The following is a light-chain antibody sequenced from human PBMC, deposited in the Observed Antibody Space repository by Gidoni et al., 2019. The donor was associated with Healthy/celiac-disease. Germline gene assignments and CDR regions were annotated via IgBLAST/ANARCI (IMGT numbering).Light chain of an antibody. J-gene: IGKJ1*01. CDR3: QQYGSSPWT. CDR2: GAS. V-gene: IGKV3-20*01. Sequence: EIVLTQSPGTLSLSPGERATLSCRASQSVSSSYLDWYQQKPGQAPRLLIYGASSRATGIPDRFSGIGSGTDFTLTISRLEPEDFAVYYCQQYGSSPWTFGQGTKVEIK. CDR1: QSVSSSY.